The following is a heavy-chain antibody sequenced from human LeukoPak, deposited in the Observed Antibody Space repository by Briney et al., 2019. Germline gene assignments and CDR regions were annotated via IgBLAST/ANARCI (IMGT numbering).Heavy chain of an antibody. Sequence: SETLSLTCTVSGGSISSYYWSWIRQPPGKGLEWIGYIYYSGSTNYNPSLKSRVTISVDTSKNQFSLKLSSVTAADTAVYYCAMIIAAAEAGWFDPWGQGTLVTVSS. D-gene: IGHD6-13*01. CDR2: IYYSGST. CDR3: AMIIAAAEAGWFDP. J-gene: IGHJ5*02. V-gene: IGHV4-59*01. CDR1: GGSISSYY.